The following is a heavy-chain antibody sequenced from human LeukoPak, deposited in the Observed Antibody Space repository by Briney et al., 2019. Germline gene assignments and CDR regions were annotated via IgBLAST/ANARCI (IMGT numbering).Heavy chain of an antibody. CDR1: GGTFSSYA. J-gene: IGHJ4*02. V-gene: IGHV1-69*04. D-gene: IGHD4-23*01. CDR3: ARGGPAGNSGHGDY. Sequence: SVKVSCKASGGTFSSYAISWVRQAPGQGLEWMGRIIPILGIANYAQKFQGRVTITADKSTSTAYMELSSLRSEDTAVYYCARGGPAGNSGHGDYWGQGTLVTVSS. CDR2: IIPILGIA.